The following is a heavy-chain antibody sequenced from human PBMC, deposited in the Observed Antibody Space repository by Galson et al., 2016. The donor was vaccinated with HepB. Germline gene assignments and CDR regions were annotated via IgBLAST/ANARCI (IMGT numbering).Heavy chain of an antibody. CDR3: AREGIHRSSDYPTDY. J-gene: IGHJ4*02. Sequence: SVKVSCKASGYIFTSYGISWVRQAPGQGLEWMGWISAYNGNTIYTRKLQGRVTMTTDTSTSTAYMELRSLRSDDTAVYYCAREGIHRSSDYPTDYWGQGTLVTVSS. D-gene: IGHD3-22*01. V-gene: IGHV1-18*04. CDR1: GYIFTSYG. CDR2: ISAYNGNT.